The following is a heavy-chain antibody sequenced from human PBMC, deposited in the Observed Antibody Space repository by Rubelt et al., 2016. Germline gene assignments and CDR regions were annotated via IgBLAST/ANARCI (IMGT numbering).Heavy chain of an antibody. Sequence: PGESLRISCTGSGYSFTSYWISWVRQMPGKGLEWMGRIDPSDSYTNYSPSFQGHVTISADKSVTTAYLQSSSLKASDTAMYYCARIDDSSGFYEKDYWGQGTLVTVSS. D-gene: IGHD3-22*01. J-gene: IGHJ4*02. V-gene: IGHV5-10-1*01. CDR3: ARIDDSSGFYEKDY. CDR1: GYSFTSYW. CDR2: IDPSDSYT.